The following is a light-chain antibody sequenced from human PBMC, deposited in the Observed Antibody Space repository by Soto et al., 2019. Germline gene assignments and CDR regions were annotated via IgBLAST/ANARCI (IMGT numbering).Light chain of an antibody. Sequence: IVMTQSPGTLSVFPGGSATLSCRASQSVSSSYLAWYQQKPGQAPRLLIYGASSRATGIPDRFSGSGSGTDFTLTISRLEPEDFAVYYCQQYGSSRTFGQGTKVDIK. CDR1: QSVSSSY. J-gene: IGKJ1*01. CDR2: GAS. V-gene: IGKV3-20*01. CDR3: QQYGSSRT.